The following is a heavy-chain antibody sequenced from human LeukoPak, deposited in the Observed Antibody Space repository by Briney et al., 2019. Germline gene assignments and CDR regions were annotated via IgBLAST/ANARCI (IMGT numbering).Heavy chain of an antibody. D-gene: IGHD2-2*01. CDR1: GYTFTSYG. CDR2: VNPHNGNT. Sequence: ASVKVSCKASGYTFTSYGINWVRQAPGQGLEWMGWVNPHNGNTDYAQKLQGRVTMTTDTSTSIAYMELRSLRSDDTAVYYCARDFRYCSSTSCLGWFDPWGQGTLVTVSS. CDR3: ARDFRYCSSTSCLGWFDP. V-gene: IGHV1-18*01. J-gene: IGHJ5*02.